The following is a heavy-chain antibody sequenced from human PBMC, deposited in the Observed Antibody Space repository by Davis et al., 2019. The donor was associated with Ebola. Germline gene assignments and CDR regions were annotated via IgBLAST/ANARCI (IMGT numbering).Heavy chain of an antibody. CDR3: ARDLGRWEAGPYYYYGMDV. D-gene: IGHD1-26*01. Sequence: ASVKVSCKASGYIFSRYYMHWVRQAPGQGLEWMGIINPSGGTTSYAQKFRGRVTMTRDTSTSTVYMEVRSLRSEDTAVYYCARDLGRWEAGPYYYYGMDVWGKGTTVTVSS. CDR2: INPSGGTT. J-gene: IGHJ6*04. CDR1: GYIFSRYY. V-gene: IGHV1-46*01.